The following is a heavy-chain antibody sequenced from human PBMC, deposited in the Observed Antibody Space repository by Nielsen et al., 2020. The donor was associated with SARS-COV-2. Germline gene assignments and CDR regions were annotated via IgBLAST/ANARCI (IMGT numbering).Heavy chain of an antibody. CDR3: AKDTPYYYDTWY. CDR1: GFSFDTYA. J-gene: IGHJ4*02. CDR2: ISGDGDRT. D-gene: IGHD3-22*01. V-gene: IGHV3-23*01. Sequence: GESLKISCAAAGFSFDTYAMHWVRQAPGKGLEWLAIISGDGDRTYYADSVKGRFTISRDNSKNTLYLQMNSLRAEDTAVYYCAKDTPYYYDTWYWGQGTLVTVSS.